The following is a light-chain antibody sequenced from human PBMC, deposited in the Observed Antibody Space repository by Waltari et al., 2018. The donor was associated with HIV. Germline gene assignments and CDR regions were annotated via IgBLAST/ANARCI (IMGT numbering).Light chain of an antibody. Sequence: DIQMTQSPSTLSASVGDSVTITCRASQSIATWLAWYQQKPGKAPRVLTYRASILESGVPARFSGRGSGTEFTLTISSLQPDDFATYYCQQYNDYWWTFGQGTKVEIK. CDR1: QSIATW. CDR2: RAS. J-gene: IGKJ1*01. V-gene: IGKV1-5*03. CDR3: QQYNDYWWT.